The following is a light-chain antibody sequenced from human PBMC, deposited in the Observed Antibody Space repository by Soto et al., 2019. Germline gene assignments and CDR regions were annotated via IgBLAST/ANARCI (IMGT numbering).Light chain of an antibody. V-gene: IGKV1-39*01. CDR2: AAS. J-gene: IGKJ2*01. CDR3: QQSYIMPIYT. Sequence: DIQMTQSPSSLSASVGDRVTITCRASQSISIYLNWYQQKPGNAPRLLIYAASRLQSGVPSRFSGTGSGTDFNITISSLQPEDFATYYCQQSYIMPIYTFGQGTRLHIK. CDR1: QSISIY.